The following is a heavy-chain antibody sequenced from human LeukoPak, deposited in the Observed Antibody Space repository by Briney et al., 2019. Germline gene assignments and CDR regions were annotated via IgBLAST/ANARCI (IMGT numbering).Heavy chain of an antibody. CDR3: ARVVRGVITPLFDY. V-gene: IGHV3-11*05. D-gene: IGHD3-10*01. CDR1: GFTFSDYY. CDR2: ISSSSSYT. J-gene: IGHJ4*02. Sequence: GGSLRLSCAASGFTFSDYYMSWIRQAPGKGLEWVSYISSSSSYTNYADSVQGRFTISRDNAKNSLYLQMNSLRAEDTAVYYCARVVRGVITPLFDYWGQGTLVTVSS.